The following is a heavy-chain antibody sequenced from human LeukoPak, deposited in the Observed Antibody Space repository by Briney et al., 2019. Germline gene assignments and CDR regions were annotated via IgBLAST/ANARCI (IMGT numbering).Heavy chain of an antibody. Sequence: GGTLRLSCAASGFTFSHYGMTWVRQAPGKGLEWVSAISGSGGSTYYAGSVKGRFTISRDNSKNTLYLQMNSLRADDTAVYYCAKSHHVTGIDYWGQGTLVTVSS. CDR3: AKSHHVTGIDY. CDR1: GFTFSHYG. CDR2: ISGSGGST. D-gene: IGHD2-21*02. V-gene: IGHV3-23*01. J-gene: IGHJ4*02.